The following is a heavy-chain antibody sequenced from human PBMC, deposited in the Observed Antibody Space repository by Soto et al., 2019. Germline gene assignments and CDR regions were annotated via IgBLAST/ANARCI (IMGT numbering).Heavy chain of an antibody. V-gene: IGHV1-58*01. D-gene: IGHD3-3*01. CDR2: IVVGSGNT. CDR1: GITFTSYA. Sequence: GAPVKASCTALGITFTSYALQGVWQARGQPLEWIGWIVVGSGNTNYAQKFQERVTITMDMSTSTAYMELSSLRSEDTAVYYCAAGEVWDFWSGYFDYGGQGTL. J-gene: IGHJ4*02. CDR3: AAGEVWDFWSGYFDY.